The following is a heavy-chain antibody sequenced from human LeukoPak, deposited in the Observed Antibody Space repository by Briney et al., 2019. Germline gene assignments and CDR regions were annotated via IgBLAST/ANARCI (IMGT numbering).Heavy chain of an antibody. CDR2: IYYSGDT. CDR3: VRGPYGASISKWFDP. Sequence: SETLSLTCTVSRGSISGYSWSWIRQSPGGGLEWIGYIYYSGDTACNPSLRSRVTLSVDTSKNQFSLQLRSVTTADMAVYYCVRGPYGASISKWFDPWGQGTQVIVSP. V-gene: IGHV4-59*01. J-gene: IGHJ5*02. CDR1: RGSISGYS. D-gene: IGHD4/OR15-4a*01.